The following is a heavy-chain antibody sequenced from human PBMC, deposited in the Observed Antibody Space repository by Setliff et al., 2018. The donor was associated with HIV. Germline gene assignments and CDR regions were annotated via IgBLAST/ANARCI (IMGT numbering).Heavy chain of an antibody. D-gene: IGHD3-3*01. Sequence: SETLSLTCAVSGYSISSGYYRGWIRQPPGGGLEWIGNIYHSGSTHYNPSLRSRTTISVDTSKNHFSLKLSSVTAEDTAVFYGARVQFTTGFDYWGQGILVTVSS. CDR2: IYHSGST. J-gene: IGHJ4*02. CDR1: GYSISSGYY. V-gene: IGHV4-38-2*01. CDR3: ARVQFTTGFDY.